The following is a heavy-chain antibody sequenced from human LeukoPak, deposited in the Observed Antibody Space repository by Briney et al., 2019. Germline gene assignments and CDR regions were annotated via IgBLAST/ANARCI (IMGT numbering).Heavy chain of an antibody. D-gene: IGHD2-2*01. J-gene: IGHJ6*03. CDR2: TYYRSKWYN. Sequence: SQTLSLTCAISGDSVSSNSAAWNWIRQSPSRGLEWLGRTYYRSKWYNDYAVSVKSRITINPDTSKNQFSLQLNSVTPEDTAVYYCARWHPALENYYYYMDVWGKGTTVTVSS. CDR3: ARWHPALENYYYYMDV. V-gene: IGHV6-1*01. CDR1: GDSVSSNSAA.